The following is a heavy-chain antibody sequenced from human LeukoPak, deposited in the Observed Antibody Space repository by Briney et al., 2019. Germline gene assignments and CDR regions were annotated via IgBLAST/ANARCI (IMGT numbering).Heavy chain of an antibody. J-gene: IGHJ4*02. Sequence: GGPLRLSCAASGFTFSSYWMHWVRQAPGRGLEWVSYIGSSSSTIYYADSVKGRFTISRDNAKNSLYLQMNSLRDEDTAVYYCARHDYGGNSGDYWGQGTLVTVSS. V-gene: IGHV3-48*02. CDR1: GFTFSSYW. CDR3: ARHDYGGNSGDY. CDR2: IGSSSSTI. D-gene: IGHD4-23*01.